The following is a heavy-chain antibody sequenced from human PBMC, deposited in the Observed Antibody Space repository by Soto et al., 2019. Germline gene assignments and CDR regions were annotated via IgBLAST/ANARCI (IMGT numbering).Heavy chain of an antibody. CDR3: ARDVAGSLDY. J-gene: IGHJ4*02. Sequence: EVQLVESGGGLVQPGGSLRLSCAASGFTFSSCWMAWVRQAPGQGLEWVANINQDGSTKHYVDSVRGRFTISRANAKNSLYLQMISLRAEDTAVYSCARDVAGSLDYWCQGTLVAGSS. CDR1: GFTFSSCW. V-gene: IGHV3-7*01. CDR2: INQDGSTK. D-gene: IGHD1-1*01.